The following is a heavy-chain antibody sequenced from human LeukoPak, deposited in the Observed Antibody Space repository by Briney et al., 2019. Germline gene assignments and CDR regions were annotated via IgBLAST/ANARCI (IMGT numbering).Heavy chain of an antibody. D-gene: IGHD3-22*01. CDR1: GFTFSSYS. V-gene: IGHV3-21*01. J-gene: IGHJ4*02. CDR3: ARDGGYDSSGYQDY. CDR2: ISSSSSYI. Sequence: GGSLRLSCAASGFTFSSYSMNWVRQAPGKGLEWVSSISSSSSYIYYADSVKGRFTISRDNAKNSLYPQMNSLRAEDTAVYYCARDGGYDSSGYQDYWGQGTLVTVSS.